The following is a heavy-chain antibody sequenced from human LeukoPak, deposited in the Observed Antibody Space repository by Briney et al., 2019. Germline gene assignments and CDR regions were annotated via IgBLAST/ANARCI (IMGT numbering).Heavy chain of an antibody. D-gene: IGHD6-13*01. J-gene: IGHJ4*02. V-gene: IGHV3-48*01. CDR3: ARVVAAAGGFDY. Sequence: SGGSLRLSCAASGFTFSSHGMSWVRQAPGKGLEWVSYISSSSTIYYADSVKGRFTISRDNAKNSLYLQMNSLRAEDTAVYYCARVVAAAGGFDYWGQGTLVTVSS. CDR2: ISSSSTI. CDR1: GFTFSSHG.